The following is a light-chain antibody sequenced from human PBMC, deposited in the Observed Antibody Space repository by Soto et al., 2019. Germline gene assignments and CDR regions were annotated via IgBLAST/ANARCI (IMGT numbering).Light chain of an antibody. V-gene: IGKV3-15*01. CDR3: QQYNNWPRT. CDR1: QSVSSN. Sequence: EIVMTQSPATLSVSPGERATLSCRASQSVSSNLAWYQQKPGQAPRLLIYGASTRATGIAARFSGSGSGTDFTLTISSLQSEDFAVYYCQQYNNWPRTFGQGTKVEI. J-gene: IGKJ1*01. CDR2: GAS.